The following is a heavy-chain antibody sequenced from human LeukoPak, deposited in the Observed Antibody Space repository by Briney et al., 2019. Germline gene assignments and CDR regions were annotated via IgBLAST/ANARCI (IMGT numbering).Heavy chain of an antibody. J-gene: IGHJ4*02. V-gene: IGHV1-46*01. Sequence: ASVKVSCKASGYTFTSYYMHWVRQAPGQGLEWMGIISPSGGSTSYAQKFQDRVTMTRDTSTSTVYMELSSLRSEDTAVYHCAREIAVADSGFDYWGQGTLVTVSS. CDR2: ISPSGGST. CDR3: AREIAVADSGFDY. CDR1: GYTFTSYY. D-gene: IGHD6-19*01.